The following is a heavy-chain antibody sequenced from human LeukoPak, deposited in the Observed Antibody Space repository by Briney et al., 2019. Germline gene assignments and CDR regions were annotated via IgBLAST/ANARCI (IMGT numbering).Heavy chain of an antibody. CDR1: GFTFSSYE. CDR3: TRAVTTWGYWYYGMDV. J-gene: IGHJ6*02. D-gene: IGHD4-11*01. CDR2: IRSKAYGGTT. Sequence: GGSLRLSCAASGFTFSSYEMNWVRQAPGKGLEWVGFIRSKAYGGTTEYAASVKGRFTISRDDSKSIAYLQMNSLKTEDTAVYYCTRAVTTWGYWYYGMDVWGQGTTVTVSS. V-gene: IGHV3-49*04.